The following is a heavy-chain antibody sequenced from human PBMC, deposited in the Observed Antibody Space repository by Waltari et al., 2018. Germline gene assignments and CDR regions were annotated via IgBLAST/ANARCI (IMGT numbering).Heavy chain of an antibody. V-gene: IGHV4-59*01. J-gene: IGHJ4*02. CDR2: IYYSGST. Sequence: QVQLQESGPGLVKPSETLSLTCTVPGGSISSYYWSWIRQPPGKGLEWIGYIYYSGSTNYNPSLKSRVTISVDTSKNQFSLKLSSVTAADTAVYYCARAKRTTVTTRGYYFDYWGQGTLVTVSS. CDR3: ARAKRTTVTTRGYYFDY. D-gene: IGHD4-17*01. CDR1: GGSISSYY.